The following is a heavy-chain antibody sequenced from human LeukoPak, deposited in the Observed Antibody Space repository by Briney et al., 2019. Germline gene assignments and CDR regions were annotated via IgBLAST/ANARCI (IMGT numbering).Heavy chain of an antibody. V-gene: IGHV3-7*05. CDR3: ASRAGYTGSWSAFDY. J-gene: IGHJ4*02. Sequence: GGSLRLSCTASTFTLNNYWMSWVRQAPGKGLEWVANIKQDGSEKYHVDSVKGRFTISRDNAKNSLYLQMNSLRAEDTAVYYCASRAGYTGSWSAFDYWGQGTLVTVSS. CDR2: IKQDGSEK. D-gene: IGHD6-13*01. CDR1: TFTLNNYW.